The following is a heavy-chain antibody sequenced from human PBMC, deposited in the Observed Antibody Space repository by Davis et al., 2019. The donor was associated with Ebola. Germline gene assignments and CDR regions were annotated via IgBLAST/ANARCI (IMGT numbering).Heavy chain of an antibody. CDR3: TRREEEAAAGDFDY. J-gene: IGHJ4*02. Sequence: PGSSLKISCAASGFTFSGSAIHWVRQPSGKGLEWVGRVRDKPNDYATAYAASVTGRFTISRDDSKNTAYLQMNSLKTEDTAVYYCTRREEEAAAGDFDYWGQGTLVTVSS. CDR1: GFTFSGSA. CDR2: VRDKPNDYAT. D-gene: IGHD6-13*01. V-gene: IGHV3-73*01.